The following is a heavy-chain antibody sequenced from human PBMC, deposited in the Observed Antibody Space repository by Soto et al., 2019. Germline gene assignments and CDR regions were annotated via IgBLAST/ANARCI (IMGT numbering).Heavy chain of an antibody. D-gene: IGHD3-3*01. CDR1: GGSISSGDYY. Sequence: SETLSLTCTVSGGSISSGDYYWSWIRQPPGKGLEWIGYIYYSGSTYYNPSLKSRVTISVDTSKNQFSLKLSSVTAADTAVYYCARGPLPNYDFWSGYYPTGLGYYYYGMDVWGQGATVTVSS. J-gene: IGHJ6*02. V-gene: IGHV4-30-4*01. CDR3: ARGPLPNYDFWSGYYPTGLGYYYYGMDV. CDR2: IYYSGST.